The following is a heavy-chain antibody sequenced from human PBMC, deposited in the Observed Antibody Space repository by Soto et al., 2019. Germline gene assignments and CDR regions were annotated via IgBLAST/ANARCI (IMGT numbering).Heavy chain of an antibody. CDR2: IKQDGSEK. CDR3: AREKPYYDFWSGYLSYYYYYGVDV. J-gene: IGHJ6*02. Sequence: GGSLRLSCAASGFTFSSYWMSWVRQAPGKGLEWVANIKQDGSEKYYVDSVKGRFTISRDNAKNSLYLQMNSLRAEDTAVYYCAREKPYYDFWSGYLSYYYYYGVDVWGQGTTVTVSS. D-gene: IGHD3-3*01. CDR1: GFTFSSYW. V-gene: IGHV3-7*03.